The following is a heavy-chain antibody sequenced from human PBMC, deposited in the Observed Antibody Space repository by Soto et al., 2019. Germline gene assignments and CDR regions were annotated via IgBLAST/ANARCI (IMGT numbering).Heavy chain of an antibody. Sequence: SETLSLTCTVSGGSISSYYWSWIRQPPGKGLEWIGYIYYSGSTNYNPSLKSRVTISVDTSKNQFSLKLSSVTAADTAVYYCARDGSLAYCGGDCYPLFDHWGQGTRVTVSS. V-gene: IGHV4-59*01. CDR1: GGSISSYY. J-gene: IGHJ4*02. CDR2: IYYSGST. CDR3: ARDGSLAYCGGDCYPLFDH. D-gene: IGHD2-21*02.